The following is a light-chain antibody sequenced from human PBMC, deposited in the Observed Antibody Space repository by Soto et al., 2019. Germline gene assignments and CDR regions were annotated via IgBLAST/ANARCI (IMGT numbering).Light chain of an antibody. CDR3: SSYAGSNGVV. J-gene: IGLJ3*02. Sequence: QSALTQPPSASGSPGQSVTISCAGTSSDVGDYDYVSWYQLHPGKAPKLLIYEVIKRPSGVPDRFSGSKIGNTASLTVSGLQAEDEADYYCSSYAGSNGVVFGGGTKLTVL. CDR2: EVI. V-gene: IGLV2-8*01. CDR1: SSDVGDYDY.